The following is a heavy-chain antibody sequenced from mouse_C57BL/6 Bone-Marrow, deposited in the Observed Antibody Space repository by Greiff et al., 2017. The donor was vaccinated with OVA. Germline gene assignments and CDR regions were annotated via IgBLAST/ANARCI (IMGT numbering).Heavy chain of an antibody. V-gene: IGHV1-80*01. Sequence: QVQLQQSGAELVKPGASVKISCKASGYAFSSYWMNWVKQRPGKGLEWIGQIYPGDGDTNYNGKFKGKATLTADKSSSTAYMQLSSLASEDSAVYFCARGILRNYFDYWGQGTTLTVSS. J-gene: IGHJ2*01. D-gene: IGHD1-1*01. CDR3: ARGILRNYFDY. CDR1: GYAFSSYW. CDR2: IYPGDGDT.